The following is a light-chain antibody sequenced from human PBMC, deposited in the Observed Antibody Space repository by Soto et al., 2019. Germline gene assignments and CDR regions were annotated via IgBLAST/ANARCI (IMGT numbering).Light chain of an antibody. CDR3: QQYKT. J-gene: IGKJ1*01. CDR2: DAS. Sequence: DIHMTQSPSSLSVSVGDRVTITCRTSQNINAWLAWYQQRPGQAPKLLIYDASTVQSGVPSRFSGSGSGTEFTLTISSLQPDDSATYYCQQYKTFGQGTRVEIK. CDR1: QNINAW. V-gene: IGKV1-5*01.